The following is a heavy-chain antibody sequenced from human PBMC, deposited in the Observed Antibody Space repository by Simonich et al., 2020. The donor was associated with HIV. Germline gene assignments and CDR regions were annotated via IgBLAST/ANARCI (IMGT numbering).Heavy chain of an antibody. D-gene: IGHD6-13*01. CDR3: ARLTAGGLGEYFQH. CDR2: NNHRGST. V-gene: IGHV4-34*01. J-gene: IGHJ1*01. Sequence: QVQLQQWGAGLLTPSETLSLTCAVYGGSFSGYYWSWIRQPPGKGLEGIGENNHRGSTNYNPSLKSRVTRAGDTSKNQFSLKLSSVTAADTAVYYCARLTAGGLGEYFQHWGQGTLVTVSS. CDR1: GGSFSGYY.